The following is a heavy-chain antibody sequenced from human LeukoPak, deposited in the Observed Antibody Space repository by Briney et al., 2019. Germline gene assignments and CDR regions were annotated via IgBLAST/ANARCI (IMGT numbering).Heavy chain of an antibody. D-gene: IGHD2-21*02. CDR1: RFTFNTFG. J-gene: IGHJ4*02. CDR3: RAATKYRDYYYDY. CDR2: ISSDGSNK. Sequence: GGSLRLSCAASRFTFNTFGMHWVRQAPGKGLEWVAVISSDGSNKYYADSVKGRFTISRDNSKDTPYLQMSSLAIEDTAVYYCRAATKYRDYYYDYWGQGTLVTVSS. V-gene: IGHV3-30*03.